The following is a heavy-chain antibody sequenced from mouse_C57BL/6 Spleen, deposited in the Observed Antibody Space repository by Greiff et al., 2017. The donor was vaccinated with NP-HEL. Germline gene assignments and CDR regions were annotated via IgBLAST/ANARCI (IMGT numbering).Heavy chain of an antibody. CDR3: ARGDYYGYDGPDY. CDR2: INPSSGYT. V-gene: IGHV1-7*01. Sequence: QVHVKQSGAELAKPGASVKLSCKASGYTFTSYWMHWVKQRPGQGLEWIGYINPSSGYTKYNQKFKDKATLTADKSSSTAYMQLSSLTYEDSAVYYCARGDYYGYDGPDYWGQGTTLTVSS. J-gene: IGHJ2*01. D-gene: IGHD2-2*01. CDR1: GYTFTSYW.